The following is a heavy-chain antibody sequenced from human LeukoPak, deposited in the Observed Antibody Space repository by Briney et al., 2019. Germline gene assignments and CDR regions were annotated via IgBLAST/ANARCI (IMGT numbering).Heavy chain of an antibody. Sequence: GRSLRLSCAASGFTFSSYAMSWVRQAPGKGLEWVSAISWSGGSTYYAHSVKGRFTISRDNSKNTLYLQMNSLRAEDTAVYSCAKVYRYYDSSGWDSWGQGTLVTVSS. CDR1: GFTFSSYA. D-gene: IGHD3-22*01. CDR2: ISWSGGST. V-gene: IGHV3-23*01. CDR3: AKVYRYYDSSGWDS. J-gene: IGHJ4*02.